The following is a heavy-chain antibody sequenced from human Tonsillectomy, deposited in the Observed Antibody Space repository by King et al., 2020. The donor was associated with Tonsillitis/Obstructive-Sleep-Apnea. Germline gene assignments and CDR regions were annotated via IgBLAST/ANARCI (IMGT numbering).Heavy chain of an antibody. CDR3: GSCSNTNLHPYYYYYYMDV. CDR2: IYSGGGT. CDR1: GFTVSSNY. D-gene: IGHD2-2*01. J-gene: IGHJ6*03. V-gene: IGHV3-66*01. Sequence: VQLVESGGDLVQPGGSLRLSCAASGFTVSSNYMSWVRQAPGKGLEWVSIIYSGGGTYYADSVKGRFIISRDNSKNTLYLQMNSLRAEDTAVYYCGSCSNTNLHPYYYYYYMDVWGKGTTVTVSS.